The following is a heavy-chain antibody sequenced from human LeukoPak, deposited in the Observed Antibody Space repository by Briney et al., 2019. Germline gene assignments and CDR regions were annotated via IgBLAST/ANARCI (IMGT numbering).Heavy chain of an antibody. V-gene: IGHV4-61*02. D-gene: IGHD6-13*01. CDR3: ARDTPAAGYYYYGMDV. Sequence: PSETLSLTCTVSGGSISSGSYYWSWIRQPAGKGLEWIGRIYTSGSTNYNPSLKSRVTISVDTSKNQFSLKLSSVTAADTAVYHCARDTPAAGYYYYGMDVWGQGTTVTVSS. J-gene: IGHJ6*02. CDR2: IYTSGST. CDR1: GGSISSGSYY.